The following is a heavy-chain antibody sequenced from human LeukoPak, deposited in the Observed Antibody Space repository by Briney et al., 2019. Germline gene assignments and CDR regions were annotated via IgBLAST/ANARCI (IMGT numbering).Heavy chain of an antibody. CDR3: ASQIAAAGQDY. J-gene: IGHJ4*02. CDR1: GYTFTSYG. Sequence: ASVKVSCKASGYTFTSYGISWVRQAPGQGVEWMGWISAYNGNTNYAQKLQGRVTMTTDTSTSTAYMELRSLRSDDTAVYYCASQIAAAGQDYWGQGTLVTVSS. CDR2: ISAYNGNT. D-gene: IGHD6-13*01. V-gene: IGHV1-18*01.